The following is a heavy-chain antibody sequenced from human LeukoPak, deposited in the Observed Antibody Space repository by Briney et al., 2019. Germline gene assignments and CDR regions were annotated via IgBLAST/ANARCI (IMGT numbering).Heavy chain of an antibody. CDR3: ATTAVVRSGTFWFDP. CDR2: IYYSGST. Sequence: PSETLSLTCTVSGGSISSYYWSWIRQPPGKGLEWIGYIYYSGSTNYNPSLKSRVTISVDTSKNQFSLKLSSVTAADTAVYYCATTAVVRSGTFWFDPWGQGTLVTVSS. CDR1: GGSISSYY. J-gene: IGHJ5*02. D-gene: IGHD3-10*01. V-gene: IGHV4-59*01.